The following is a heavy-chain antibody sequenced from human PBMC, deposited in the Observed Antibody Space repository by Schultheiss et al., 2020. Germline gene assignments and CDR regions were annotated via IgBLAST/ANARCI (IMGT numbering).Heavy chain of an antibody. Sequence: GGSLRLSCATSGFTLENNAMNWVRQAPGKGLEWVSGISGSAGRTHYVDSVKGRFTISRDNSKNTLYLQMNSLRAEDTAVYYCAKDRGYYDSSGSYKGFDYWGQGTLVTVSS. CDR1: GFTLENNA. D-gene: IGHD3-22*01. CDR2: ISGSAGRT. V-gene: IGHV3-23*01. J-gene: IGHJ4*02. CDR3: AKDRGYYDSSGSYKGFDY.